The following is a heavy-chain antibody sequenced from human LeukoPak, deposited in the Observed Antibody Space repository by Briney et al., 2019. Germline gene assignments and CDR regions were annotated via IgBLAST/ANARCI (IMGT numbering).Heavy chain of an antibody. CDR3: ASSYYYDSSGYYIDAFGI. CDR1: GGSISSYY. D-gene: IGHD3-22*01. Sequence: SETLSLTCTVSGGSISSYYWSWIRQPDGKGLEWIGRIYTSGSTNYNPSLKSRVTMSVDTSKNQFSLKLSSVTAADTAVYYCASSYYYDSSGYYIDAFGIWGQGTMVTVSS. J-gene: IGHJ3*02. V-gene: IGHV4-4*07. CDR2: IYTSGST.